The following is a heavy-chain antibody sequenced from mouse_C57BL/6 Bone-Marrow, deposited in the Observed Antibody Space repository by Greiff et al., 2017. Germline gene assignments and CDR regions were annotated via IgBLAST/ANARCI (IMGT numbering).Heavy chain of an antibody. CDR1: GFTFSDYG. CDR2: ISSGSSTI. V-gene: IGHV5-17*01. CDR3: ARRDAGYAMDY. D-gene: IGHD3-3*01. J-gene: IGHJ4*01. Sequence: DVMLVESGGGLVKPGGSLKLSCAASGFTFSDYGMHWVRQAPEKGLEWVAYISSGSSTIYYADTVKGRFTISRDNAKNTLFLQMTSLRSEDTAMYYCARRDAGYAMDYWGQGTSVTVSS.